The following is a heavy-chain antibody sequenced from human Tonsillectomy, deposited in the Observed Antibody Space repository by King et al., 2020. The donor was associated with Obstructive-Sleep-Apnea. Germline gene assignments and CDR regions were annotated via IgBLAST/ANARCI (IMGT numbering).Heavy chain of an antibody. J-gene: IGHJ6*02. D-gene: IGHD4-17*01. Sequence: VQLVESGGGLVKPGGALRLSCAASGFTFSNAWMSWGRQAPGKGLEWVCRIKSKTDGGTTDYAAPVKGRFTISRDGSKNTLYLQMNSLKTEDTAVYYCTTDAYGEASYYYYGMDVWGQGTTVTVSS. V-gene: IGHV3-15*01. CDR1: GFTFSNAW. CDR2: IKSKTDGGTT. CDR3: TTDAYGEASYYYYGMDV.